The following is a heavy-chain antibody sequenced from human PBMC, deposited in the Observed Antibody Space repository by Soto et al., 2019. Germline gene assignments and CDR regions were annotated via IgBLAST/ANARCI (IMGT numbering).Heavy chain of an antibody. CDR3: ARGFTGSAGRFDP. V-gene: IGHV5-51*01. Sequence: GESLKISCKGSGYYFATYCIALVRQMPGRGLEYMGTIYPSKSKTRYSPSFQGLVTISAETSLNTAYLQWGSLRASDTATYYCARGFTGSAGRFDPWGQGTVVTVSS. D-gene: IGHD2-8*02. CDR2: IYPSKSKT. CDR1: GYYFATYC. J-gene: IGHJ5*02.